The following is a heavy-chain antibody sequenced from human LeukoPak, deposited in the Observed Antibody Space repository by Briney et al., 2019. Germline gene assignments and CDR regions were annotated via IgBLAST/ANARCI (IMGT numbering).Heavy chain of an antibody. CDR1: GFTFSSYW. J-gene: IGHJ3*02. CDR2: INHNGNVN. Sequence: GGSLRLSCAASGFTFSSYWMNWARQAPGKGLEWVASINHNGNVNYYVDSVKGRFTISRDNAKNSLYLQMSNLRAEDTAVYYCARADAFDIWGQGTMVTVSS. CDR3: ARADAFDI. V-gene: IGHV3-7*03.